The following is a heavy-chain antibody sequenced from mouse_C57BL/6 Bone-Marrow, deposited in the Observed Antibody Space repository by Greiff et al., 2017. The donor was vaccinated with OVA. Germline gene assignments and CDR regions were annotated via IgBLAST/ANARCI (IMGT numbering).Heavy chain of an antibody. V-gene: IGHV1-61*01. Sequence: QVQLQQPGAELVRPGSSVKLSCKASGYTFTSYWMDWVKQRPGQGLEWIGNIYPSDSETHYNQKFKDKATLTVDKSSSTAYMQRSSLTSEDSAVYYCARRGPYYYAMDYWGQGTSVTVSS. CDR3: ARRGPYYYAMDY. CDR1: GYTFTSYW. CDR2: IYPSDSET. J-gene: IGHJ4*01.